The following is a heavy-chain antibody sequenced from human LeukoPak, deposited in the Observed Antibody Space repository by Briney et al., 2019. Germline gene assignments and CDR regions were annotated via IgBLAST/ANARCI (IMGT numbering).Heavy chain of an antibody. CDR3: ARDGGANHAHHMDV. D-gene: IGHD1-14*01. Sequence: SETLSLTCAVYGGSFSGYYWSWIRQPPGKGLEWIGEINHSGSTNYNPSLKSRVTISVDTSKNQFSLKLSSVAAADTAVYYCARDGGANHAHHMDVWGKGTTVTVSS. J-gene: IGHJ6*03. V-gene: IGHV4-34*01. CDR1: GGSFSGYY. CDR2: INHSGST.